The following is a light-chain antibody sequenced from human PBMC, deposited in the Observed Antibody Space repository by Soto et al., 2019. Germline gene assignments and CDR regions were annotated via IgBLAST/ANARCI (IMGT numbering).Light chain of an antibody. CDR2: GAS. CDR1: QRVSSGY. V-gene: IGKV3-20*01. J-gene: IGKJ5*01. Sequence: EIVLTQSPGTLSLSPGERATLSCRASQRVSSGYLAWYQQKPGQAPRLLIYGASNRATDIPDRFSGRGSGTDFTLTIRRLEREDFAVYYCQQYGSSPPSSTFGQGTRLETK. CDR3: QQYGSSPPSST.